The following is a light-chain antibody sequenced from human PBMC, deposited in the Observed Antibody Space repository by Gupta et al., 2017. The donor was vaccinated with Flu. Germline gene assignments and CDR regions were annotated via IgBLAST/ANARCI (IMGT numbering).Light chain of an antibody. CDR3: QQANSFPYT. CDR1: QGINHW. CDR2: GAA. V-gene: IGKV1-12*01. J-gene: IGKJ2*01. Sequence: DIQLTQSPSSLSASVGDGVNITCRASQGINHWLAWYQQKPGKPPNLLIYGAAIMQSGVPSRFSATGSGTDFTLAINSLQPDDFGTYYCQQANSFPYTFGQGTKLEIK.